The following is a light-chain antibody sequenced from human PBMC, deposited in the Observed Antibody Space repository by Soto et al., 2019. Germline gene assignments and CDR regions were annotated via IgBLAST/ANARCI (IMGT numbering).Light chain of an antibody. J-gene: IGLJ2*01. CDR3: QNWGPGIRGV. CDR2: LNSDGSH. V-gene: IGLV4-69*01. CDR1: SWHSSYA. Sequence: QLVLTQSPSASAALGPTVKLTCTLSSWHSSYAIAGHQQQPEQGPRYLMKLNSDGSHSKGDGIPDRFSGSSSGAERYLTVPSLQSEDEADYYCQNWGPGIRGVFGGGTKLTVL.